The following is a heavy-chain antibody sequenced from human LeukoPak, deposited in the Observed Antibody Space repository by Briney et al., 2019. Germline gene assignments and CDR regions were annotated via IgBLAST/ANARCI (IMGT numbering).Heavy chain of an antibody. J-gene: IGHJ3*02. CDR2: IKQDGGEK. D-gene: IGHD6-13*01. V-gene: IGHV3-7*01. Sequence: GGSPGLSCATSGFTFSSYWMSWVRQAPGKGLEWVANIKQDGGEKNYVDSVKGRFTISRDNAQNSLYLQMNSLRVEDTAVYYCAREGIADAFDIWGQGTMVTVSS. CDR3: AREGIADAFDI. CDR1: GFTFSSYW.